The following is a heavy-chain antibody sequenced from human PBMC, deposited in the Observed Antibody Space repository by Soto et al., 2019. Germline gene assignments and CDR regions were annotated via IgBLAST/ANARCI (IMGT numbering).Heavy chain of an antibody. Sequence: PGGSLRLSCAASGFTFSSYAMSWVRQAPGKGLEWVSAISGSGGSTYYADSVKGRFTISRDNSKNTLYLQMNSLRVEDTAVYYCAKDGMGVVPAAKRPYYMDVWGKGTTVTVSS. V-gene: IGHV3-23*01. CDR2: ISGSGGST. J-gene: IGHJ6*03. D-gene: IGHD2-2*01. CDR3: AKDGMGVVPAAKRPYYMDV. CDR1: GFTFSSYA.